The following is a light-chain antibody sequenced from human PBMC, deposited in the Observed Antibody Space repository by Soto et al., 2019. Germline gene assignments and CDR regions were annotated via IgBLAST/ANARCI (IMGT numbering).Light chain of an antibody. CDR2: SVR. CDR1: SSDVGAYNS. CDR3: SSSTSSSTYL. J-gene: IGLJ1*01. Sequence: QSALTQPASVSGSPGQSITISCTGTSSDVGAYNSVSWYQQHPDKAPKLIIYSVRYRSSGVSDRFSGSKSDNTASLTISGLRTEDEADYYCSSSTSSSTYLFGTGTKLTVL. V-gene: IGLV2-14*03.